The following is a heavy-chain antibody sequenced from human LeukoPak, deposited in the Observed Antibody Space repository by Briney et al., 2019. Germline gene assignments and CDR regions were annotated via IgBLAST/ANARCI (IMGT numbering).Heavy chain of an antibody. Sequence: QSGSSLRLCCASSGCTFSNYCMHWRRQAAGNVLVLVSLNNSDGSMTNYADSVKGRSTIASDNAKNTLYLQVNSLRAEDTAVYYCARGVTGSLSGLYGLDVWGQGTTVTVSS. CDR3: ARGVTGSLSGLYGLDV. D-gene: IGHD1-20*01. V-gene: IGHV3-74*01. J-gene: IGHJ6*02. CDR2: NNSDGSMT. CDR1: GCTFSNYC.